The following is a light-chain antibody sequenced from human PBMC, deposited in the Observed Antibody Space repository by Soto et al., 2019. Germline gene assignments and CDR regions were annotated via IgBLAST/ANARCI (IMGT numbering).Light chain of an antibody. J-gene: IGKJ1*01. CDR2: DAS. Sequence: IVLTQSPETLSLSPGERATLSCRASQSVSSNYLAWYQQKLGQAPRLLIYDASRRATGIPDRFSGSGSGTDFTLSISSLQPEDVATYYCQKYDGAPKTFGQGTKV. V-gene: IGKV3-20*01. CDR1: QSVSSNY. CDR3: QKYDGAPKT.